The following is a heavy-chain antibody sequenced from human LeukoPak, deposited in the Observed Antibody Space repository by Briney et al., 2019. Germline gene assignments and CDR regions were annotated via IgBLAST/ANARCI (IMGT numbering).Heavy chain of an antibody. CDR3: AKGIASADHYGMDV. V-gene: IGHV3-9*01. D-gene: IGHD6-13*01. CDR1: GFTFDDYA. J-gene: IGHJ6*02. Sequence: GGSLRLSCAASGFTFDDYAMHWVRQAPGKGLEWVSGISWNSGSIGYADSVKGRFIISRDNAKNSLYLQMNSLRAEDTALYYCAKGIASADHYGMDVWGQGTTVTVSS. CDR2: ISWNSGSI.